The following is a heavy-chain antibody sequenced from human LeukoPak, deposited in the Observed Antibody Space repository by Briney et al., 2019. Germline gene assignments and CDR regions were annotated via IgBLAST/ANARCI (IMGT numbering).Heavy chain of an antibody. D-gene: IGHD5-18*01. CDR3: ARQLYSYGTY. J-gene: IGHJ4*02. V-gene: IGHV4-39*01. Sequence: PSETLSLTCTVSGGSISSSNYYWGWIRQPPGKGLEWIGSIYYSGSTYYNPSLKSRVTISVDTSKNQFSLRLSSVTAADTAVYYCARQLYSYGTYWGQGTLVTVSS. CDR1: GGSISSSNYY. CDR2: IYYSGST.